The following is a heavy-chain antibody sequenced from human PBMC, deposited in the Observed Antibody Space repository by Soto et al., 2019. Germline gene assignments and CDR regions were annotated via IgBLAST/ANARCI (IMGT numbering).Heavy chain of an antibody. J-gene: IGHJ4*02. CDR3: TKDSHWAIISPTHDY. Sequence: VQLWDSGGGLVQPGGSLRLSCAASGFSFSSSAMSWVRQAPGKRLEWVSTFRESGGTTHYADPVKGRFTISRDTSNNIQFLQMNILTAEDTAIYYATKDSHWAIISPTHDYWGQGTLVTVSS. CDR1: GFSFSSSA. CDR2: FRESGGTT. D-gene: IGHD2-2*01. V-gene: IGHV3-23*01.